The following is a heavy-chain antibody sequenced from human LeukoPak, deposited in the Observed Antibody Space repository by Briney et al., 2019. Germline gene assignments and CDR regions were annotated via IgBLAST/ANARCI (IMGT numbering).Heavy chain of an antibody. J-gene: IGHJ4*02. CDR1: GFTFSSYA. CDR2: ISGSGGST. Sequence: GGSLRLSCAASGFTFSSYAMSWVRQAPGKGLEWVSGISGSGGSTSYADSVKGRFTISRDNSKNTLYLQMNSLRAEDTAVYYCAKRLAAYYFDYWGQGTLVTVSS. V-gene: IGHV3-23*01. CDR3: AKRLAAYYFDY. D-gene: IGHD2-15*01.